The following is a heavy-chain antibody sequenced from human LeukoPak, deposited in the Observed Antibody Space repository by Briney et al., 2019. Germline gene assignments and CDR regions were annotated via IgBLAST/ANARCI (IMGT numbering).Heavy chain of an antibody. V-gene: IGHV1-24*01. J-gene: IGHJ5*02. D-gene: IGHD3-10*01. CDR1: GYTLTELS. CDR3: ARGDYYGSPKVVAA. CDR2: FDPEDGET. Sequence: ASVKVSCKVSGYTLTELSMHWVRQAPGKGLEWMGGFDPEDGETIYAQKFQDRVTMTRDTSISTAYIELNLLRSDDTAVYYCARGDYYGSPKVVAAWGQGTLVTVSS.